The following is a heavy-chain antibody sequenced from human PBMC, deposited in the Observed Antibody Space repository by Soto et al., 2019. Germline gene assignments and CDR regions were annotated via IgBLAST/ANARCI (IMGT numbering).Heavy chain of an antibody. CDR3: ARWDHVVFNFDY. Sequence: PSETLSLTCTVSGGSITSYYWSWIRQPPGKGLEWIGQIHYRGTTNYNPSLKSRVTISADTSKNQFSLKLSSVNAADTAVYYCARWDHVVFNFDYWGQGALVTVSS. V-gene: IGHV4-59*01. CDR1: GGSITSYY. J-gene: IGHJ4*02. D-gene: IGHD2-21*01. CDR2: IHYRGTT.